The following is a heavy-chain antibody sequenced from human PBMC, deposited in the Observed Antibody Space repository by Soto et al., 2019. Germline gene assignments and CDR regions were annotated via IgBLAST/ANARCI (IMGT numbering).Heavy chain of an antibody. V-gene: IGHV1-24*01. J-gene: IGHJ3*02. CDR2: FDPEDGET. Sequence: QVQLVQSGAEVKKPGASVKVSCKVSGYTLTELSMHWVRQAPGKGLEWMGGFDPEDGETTYAQKFQGRVTMTEDTSTDTAYMALSSLRSEDTAVYYCATDHPSLGELFSVGAFDIWGQGTMVTVSS. D-gene: IGHD3-10*01. CDR3: ATDHPSLGELFSVGAFDI. CDR1: GYTLTELS.